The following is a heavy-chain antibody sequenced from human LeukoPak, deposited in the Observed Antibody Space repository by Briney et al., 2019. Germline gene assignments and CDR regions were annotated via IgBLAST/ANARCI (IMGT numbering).Heavy chain of an antibody. J-gene: IGHJ4*02. CDR2: IHSSGNT. D-gene: IGHD7-27*01. CDR1: GGSISSGNYF. Sequence: PSETLSLTCTVSGGSISSGNYFWGWVRQPPGKGLEWIGSIHSSGNTYYSPSLRSRVTISKDTSRNQFSLKLSSVTAADTAVYYCVRDLGNWDIDYWGQGILVTVSS. CDR3: VRDLGNWDIDY. V-gene: IGHV4-39*07.